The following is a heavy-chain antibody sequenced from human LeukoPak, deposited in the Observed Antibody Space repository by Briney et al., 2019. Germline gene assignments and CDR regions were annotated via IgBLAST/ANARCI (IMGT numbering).Heavy chain of an antibody. D-gene: IGHD3-9*01. CDR1: GYTFTGDY. CDR3: ARSPDILTGENFDY. V-gene: IGHV1-2*02. J-gene: IGHJ4*02. CDR2: INPNSGVT. Sequence: ASVKVSCEASGYTFTGDYVHWVRQAPGQGLEWMGWINPNSGVTNYAQKFQGRVTMTRDMSISTAYMELSRLRSDDTAVYYCARSPDILTGENFDYWGQGTLVTVSS.